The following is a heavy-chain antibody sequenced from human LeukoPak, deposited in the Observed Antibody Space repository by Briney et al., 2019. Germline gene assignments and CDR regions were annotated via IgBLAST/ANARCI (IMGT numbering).Heavy chain of an antibody. V-gene: IGHV2-5*02. J-gene: IGHJ3*02. Sequence: SGPTLVKPTQTLTLTCTFSGFSLSTSGVGVGWIRQSPGKALEWLALIYWDDDKRYSPSLKSRLTITKDTSKNQVVLTMTNMDPVDTATYYCAHRRSGWYGDAFDIWGQGTMVTVSS. CDR1: GFSLSTSGVG. D-gene: IGHD6-19*01. CDR3: AHRRSGWYGDAFDI. CDR2: IYWDDDK.